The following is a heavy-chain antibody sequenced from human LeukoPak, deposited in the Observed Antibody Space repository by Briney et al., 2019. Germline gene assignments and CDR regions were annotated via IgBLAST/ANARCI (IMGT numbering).Heavy chain of an antibody. CDR1: GYTFTDYF. D-gene: IGHD3-16*01. J-gene: IGHJ4*02. V-gene: IGHV1-2*02. Sequence: ASVKVSCKTSGYTFTDYFMHWVRQAPGQGLEWMGWINPKKGGTTYAQRLQGRVTMTMDTSLNTAYMELTRLTSDDTAVYYCATLGGHSLAAQNGYWGQGTLFTASS. CDR3: ATLGGHSLAAQNGY. CDR2: INPKKGGT.